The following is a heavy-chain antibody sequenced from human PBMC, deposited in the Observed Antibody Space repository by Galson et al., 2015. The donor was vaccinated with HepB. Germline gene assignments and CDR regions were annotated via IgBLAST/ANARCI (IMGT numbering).Heavy chain of an antibody. CDR1: GFSFDDYA. CDR2: ISWNGGDI. J-gene: IGHJ4*02. CDR3: AKDRGLRDYDSLDY. D-gene: IGHD3-22*01. V-gene: IGHV3-9*01. Sequence: SLRLSCAPSGFSFDDYAMHWVRHAPGKGLEWVSSISWNGGDITYADSVKGRCTISRDNAKNFVFLQMNSLRDEDTAFYYCAKDRGLRDYDSLDYWGQGTLVTVSS.